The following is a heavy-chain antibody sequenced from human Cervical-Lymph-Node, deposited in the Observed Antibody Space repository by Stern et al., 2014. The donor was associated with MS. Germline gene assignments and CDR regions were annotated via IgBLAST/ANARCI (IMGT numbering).Heavy chain of an antibody. D-gene: IGHD2-2*01. CDR1: GGTFSSYA. Sequence: QVQLVQSGAEVTKPGSSVKVSCKASGGTFSSYAIRWGGRAPARGRQWMGGLIPIFGTANCAQKFQGRVTITADESTSTAYMELSSLRSEDTAVYYCARVNVVVPAAIYWFDPWGQGTLVTVSS. CDR2: LIPIFGTA. V-gene: IGHV1-69*01. CDR3: ARVNVVVPAAIYWFDP. J-gene: IGHJ5*02.